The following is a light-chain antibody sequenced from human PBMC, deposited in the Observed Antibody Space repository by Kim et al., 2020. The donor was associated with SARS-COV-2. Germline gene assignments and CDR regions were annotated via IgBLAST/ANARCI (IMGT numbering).Light chain of an antibody. CDR1: SSNIGSHY. J-gene: IGLJ1*01. Sequence: QGAPISCSGISSNIGSHYVYCYQQLPGMAPKLLIFRNSQRPSGVPDRFSGSKSGTSASLAISGLRSEDEADYFCAAWDDSLSGLYVFGPGTKVTVL. CDR2: RNS. V-gene: IGLV1-47*01. CDR3: AAWDDSLSGLYV.